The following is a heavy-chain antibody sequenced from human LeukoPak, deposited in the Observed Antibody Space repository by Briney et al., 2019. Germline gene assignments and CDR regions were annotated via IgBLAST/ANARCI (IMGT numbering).Heavy chain of an antibody. CDR1: GFSFSDYA. D-gene: IGHD3-22*01. CDR3: AKDGLYYDGSTHIYYFDY. V-gene: IGHV3-23*01. Sequence: PGGSLRLSCAASGFSFSDYAMAWARQAPGKGLEWVSVITGSGGVTHYAGSVKGRFTISRDNSKNTLYLQMNNLRVEDTARYYCAKDGLYYDGSTHIYYFDYWGQGTLVAVSS. J-gene: IGHJ4*02. CDR2: ITGSGGVT.